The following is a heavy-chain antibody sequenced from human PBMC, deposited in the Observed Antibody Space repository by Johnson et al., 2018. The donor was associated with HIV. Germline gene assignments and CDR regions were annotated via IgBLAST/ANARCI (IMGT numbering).Heavy chain of an antibody. D-gene: IGHD4-17*01. Sequence: QVQVVESGGGLVKPGGSLRLSCAASGFKFSDYHMSWIRQAPGQGLEWVSYISRGGRTIYYADSVKGRFTISRDNAKNSLYLQMNSLRVEDTAVYYCARVLGDYAYHIWGQGTMVTVSS. J-gene: IGHJ3*02. CDR2: ISRGGRTI. CDR3: ARVLGDYAYHI. CDR1: GFKFSDYH. V-gene: IGHV3-11*04.